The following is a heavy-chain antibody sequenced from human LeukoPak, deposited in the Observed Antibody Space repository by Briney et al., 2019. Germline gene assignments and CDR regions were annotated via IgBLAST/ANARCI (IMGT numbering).Heavy chain of an antibody. V-gene: IGHV3-30-3*01. Sequence: GGSLRLSCAASGFSVSSNYMSWVRQAPGKGLEWVAVTSYDGSNKYYADSVKGRFTISRDNSKNTLYLQMNSLRAEDTAVYYCARVPFYDFWSGPPGYWGQGTLVTVSS. D-gene: IGHD3-3*01. CDR1: GFSVSSNY. CDR3: ARVPFYDFWSGPPGY. CDR2: TSYDGSNK. J-gene: IGHJ4*02.